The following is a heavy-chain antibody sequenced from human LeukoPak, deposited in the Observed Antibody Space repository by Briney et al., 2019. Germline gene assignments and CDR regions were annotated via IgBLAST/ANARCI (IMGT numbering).Heavy chain of an antibody. V-gene: IGHV1-2*02. CDR3: ARDGSGSYYGGSDY. D-gene: IGHD3-10*01. Sequence: ASVKVSCKASGYTFTNYGISWVRQAPGQGLEWMGWIGPNSGGTNYAQKFQGRVTMTRDTSIFTAYMELSSLRSDDTAVYYCARDGSGSYYGGSDYWGQGTLVTVSS. J-gene: IGHJ4*02. CDR1: GYTFTNYG. CDR2: IGPNSGGT.